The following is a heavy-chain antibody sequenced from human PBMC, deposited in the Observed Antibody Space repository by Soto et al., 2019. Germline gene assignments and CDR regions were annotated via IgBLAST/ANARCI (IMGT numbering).Heavy chain of an antibody. Sequence: PSETLSLTCTVSGGSVSSGSYYWSWIRQPPGKGLEWIGYIYYSGSTNYNPSLKSRVTISVDTSKNQFSLKLSSVTAADTAVYYCARDGVYAMVPYYYYGMDVWGQGTTVTVSS. D-gene: IGHD2-8*01. CDR1: GGSVSSGSYY. J-gene: IGHJ6*02. V-gene: IGHV4-61*01. CDR2: IYYSGST. CDR3: ARDGVYAMVPYYYYGMDV.